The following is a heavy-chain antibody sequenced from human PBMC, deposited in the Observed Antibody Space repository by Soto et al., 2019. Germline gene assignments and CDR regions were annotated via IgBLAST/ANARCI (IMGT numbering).Heavy chain of an antibody. V-gene: IGHV3-23*01. Sequence: EVQLLESGGGLVQPGGSLRLSCAASGFTFSSYAMSWVRQAPGKGLEWVSAISGSGGSTYYADSVKGRFTISRDNSKNTLYLQMNSLRAEDTAVYYCAKVDVGVPAAIGGMDVWGQGTTVTVSS. J-gene: IGHJ6*02. CDR1: GFTFSSYA. CDR3: AKVDVGVPAAIGGMDV. CDR2: ISGSGGST. D-gene: IGHD2-2*01.